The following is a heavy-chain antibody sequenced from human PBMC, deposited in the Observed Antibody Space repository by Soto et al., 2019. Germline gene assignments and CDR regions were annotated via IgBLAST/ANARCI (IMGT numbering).Heavy chain of an antibody. V-gene: IGHV3-30*18. CDR1: GFTFSSYG. J-gene: IGHJ6*02. CDR2: ISYDGSNK. Sequence: PGGSLRLSCAASGFTFSSYGMHWVRQAPGKGLEWVAVISYDGSNKYYADSVKGRFTISRDNSKNTLYLQMNSLRAEDTAVYYCAKDKSGSSSSRGGMDVWGQGTTVTVSS. D-gene: IGHD6-6*01. CDR3: AKDKSGSSSSRGGMDV.